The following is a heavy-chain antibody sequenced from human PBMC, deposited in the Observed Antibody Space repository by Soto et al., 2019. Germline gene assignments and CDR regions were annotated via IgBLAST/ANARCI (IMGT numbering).Heavy chain of an antibody. D-gene: IGHD4-17*01. CDR3: ARRALTTVTTVGLDS. CDR2: IYPKSGGT. Sequence: ASVKVSCKASGYTFTGHYIHWVRQVPGQGLEWMGWIYPKSGGTKYAQKFQGRVTMTRDTSISTVYMDLSRLRFDDTAVYYCARRALTTVTTVGLDSWGQGAPVTVSS. CDR1: GYTFTGHY. J-gene: IGHJ4*02. V-gene: IGHV1-2*02.